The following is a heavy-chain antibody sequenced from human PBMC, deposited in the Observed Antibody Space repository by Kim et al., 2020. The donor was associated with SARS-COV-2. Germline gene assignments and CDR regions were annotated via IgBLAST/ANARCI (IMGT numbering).Heavy chain of an antibody. V-gene: IGHV1-69*13. D-gene: IGHD2-2*01. CDR1: GGTFSSYA. J-gene: IGHJ6*02. CDR2: IIPIFGTA. Sequence: SVKVSCKASGGTFSSYAISWVRQAPGQGLEWMGGIIPIFGTANYAQKFQGRVTITADESTSTAYMELSSLRSEDTAVYYCAREEGYCSSTSCYDYYYGMDGWGQGTTVTVSS. CDR3: AREEGYCSSTSCYDYYYGMDG.